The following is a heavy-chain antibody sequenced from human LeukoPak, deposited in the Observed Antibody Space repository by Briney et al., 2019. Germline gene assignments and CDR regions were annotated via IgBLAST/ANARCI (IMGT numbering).Heavy chain of an antibody. J-gene: IGHJ4*02. CDR2: IRSKAYGGTT. CDR3: TSLWFGELFLSY. V-gene: IGHV3-49*04. CDR1: GFTFGDYA. Sequence: GGSLRLSCTASGFTFGDYAMSWVRQAPGKGLEWVGFIRSKAYGGTTEYAASVKGRFTISRDDSKSIAYLQINSLKTEDTAVYYCTSLWFGELFLSYWGQGTLVTVSS. D-gene: IGHD3-10*01.